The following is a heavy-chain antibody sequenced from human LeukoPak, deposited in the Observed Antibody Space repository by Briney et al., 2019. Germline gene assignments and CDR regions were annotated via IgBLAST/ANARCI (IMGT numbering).Heavy chain of an antibody. CDR3: ARDPLGATTGMDV. CDR1: AFTFSSYA. Sequence: PGGSLRLSCAASAFTFSSYAMHWVRQAPGKGLEWVAVISYDGSNKYYADSVKGRFTISRDNSKNTLYLQMNSLRAEDTAVYYCARDPLGATTGMDVWGQGTTVTVSS. J-gene: IGHJ6*02. CDR2: ISYDGSNK. V-gene: IGHV3-30-3*01. D-gene: IGHD1-26*01.